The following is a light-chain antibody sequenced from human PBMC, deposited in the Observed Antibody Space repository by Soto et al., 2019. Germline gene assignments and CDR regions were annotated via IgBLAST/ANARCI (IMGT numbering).Light chain of an antibody. V-gene: IGLV2-14*01. CDR2: DVA. CDR3: SSYTSSSTPYV. CDR1: SSDVGAYNY. J-gene: IGLJ1*01. Sequence: QSVLTQPASVSGSPGQSIIISCTGTSSDVGAYNYVSWYQQYPGKAPKLMIYDVANRPSGVSDRFSGSKSGSTASLTISWLQAEDEAHYYCSSYTSSSTPYVFGTGTRSPS.